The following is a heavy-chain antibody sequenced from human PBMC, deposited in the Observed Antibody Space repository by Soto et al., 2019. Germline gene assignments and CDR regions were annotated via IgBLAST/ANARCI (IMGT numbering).Heavy chain of an antibody. CDR2: ISSSTSYK. CDR3: ARDYSSRTSYYYYDMDV. V-gene: IGHV3-21*01. Sequence: PGGSLRLSCAASGFTFSSYTMNWVRLAPGKGLEWVSSISSSTSYKYYADSVKGRFTISRDNAKNSLYLQMNSLRAEDTAVYYCARDYSSRTSYYYYDMDVWGQGTTVTVSS. D-gene: IGHD3-10*01. CDR1: GFTFSSYT. J-gene: IGHJ6*02.